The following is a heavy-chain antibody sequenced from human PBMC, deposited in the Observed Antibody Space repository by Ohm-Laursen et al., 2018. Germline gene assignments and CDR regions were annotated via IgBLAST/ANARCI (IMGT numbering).Heavy chain of an antibody. V-gene: IGHV3-7*01. J-gene: IGHJ4*02. D-gene: IGHD3-16*01. CDR3: ARALWPEDY. CDR1: GFTFISYW. Sequence: SLRLSCAASGFTFISYWMNWVRQAPGKGLEWVANIKQDGSEKYYVDSVKGRFTISRDNAKNSLYLQMNSLGDEDTAVYYCARALWPEDYWGQGTLVTVSS. CDR2: IKQDGSEK.